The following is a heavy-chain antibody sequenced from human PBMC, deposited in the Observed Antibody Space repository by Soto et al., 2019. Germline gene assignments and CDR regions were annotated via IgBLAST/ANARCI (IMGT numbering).Heavy chain of an antibody. J-gene: IGHJ4*02. CDR2: ISVSGGNT. CDR1: GFTFSDYA. D-gene: IGHD1-1*01. V-gene: IGHV3-23*01. Sequence: EVQLLESGGDLAQPGGSLRLSCAASGFTFSDYAMTWVRQAPGKGLEWVSAISVSGGNTYYADSVKGRFTIYRDNFRNTLYVEMNSLRAEDAAVYYCAKDRYGQVADYGDYGGLGTPVTVSS. CDR3: AKDRYGQVADYGDY.